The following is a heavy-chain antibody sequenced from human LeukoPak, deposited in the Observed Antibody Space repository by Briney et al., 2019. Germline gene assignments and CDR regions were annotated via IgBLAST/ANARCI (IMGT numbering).Heavy chain of an antibody. V-gene: IGHV3-20*04. CDR3: ARDQTHYCMSTSCYPFYFDN. D-gene: IGHD2-2*01. J-gene: IGHJ4*02. Sequence: GGSLRLSCAASGFTFDDYGMRWVRQAPGKGLEWVSGINRNGGSTGYADSVKGRFTISRDNAKNSLYLQMNSLRAEDTALYYCARDQTHYCMSTSCYPFYFDNCGPRTLGSVSS. CDR1: GFTFDDYG. CDR2: INRNGGST.